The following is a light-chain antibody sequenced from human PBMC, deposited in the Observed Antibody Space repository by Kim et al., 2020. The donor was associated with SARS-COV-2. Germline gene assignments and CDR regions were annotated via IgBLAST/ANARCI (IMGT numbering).Light chain of an antibody. V-gene: IGKV3-20*01. CDR1: QSIKNNY. Sequence: EIVLTQSPGTLSLSPGERATLSCRASQSIKNNYFGWYQQEPGQAPRLLMYGASNRDPGIPDRFRGSGAGTDFTLTISRLGPEVVAVYYCLQCGDAPYTCGQGTRREI. CDR3: LQCGDAPYT. CDR2: GAS. J-gene: IGKJ2*01.